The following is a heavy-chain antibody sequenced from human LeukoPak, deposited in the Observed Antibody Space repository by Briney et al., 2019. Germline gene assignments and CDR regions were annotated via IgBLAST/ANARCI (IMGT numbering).Heavy chain of an antibody. D-gene: IGHD6-19*01. CDR2: IYPGDSDT. CDR3: ARRSSGWYLDY. J-gene: IGHJ4*02. V-gene: IGHV5-51*01. CDR1: GYTYTNYW. Sequence: GESLKISCKGSGYTYTNYWIIWVRQLPGKGLEWMGIIYPGDSDTRYSPSFQGQVTISADKSISTAYLQWSSLKASDTAMYYCARRSSGWYLDYWGQGTLVTVSS.